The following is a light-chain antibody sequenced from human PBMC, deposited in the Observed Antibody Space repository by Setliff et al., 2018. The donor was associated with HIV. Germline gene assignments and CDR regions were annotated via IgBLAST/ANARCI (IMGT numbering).Light chain of an antibody. V-gene: IGLV3-21*03. Sequence: SYELTQPPSVSVAPGKTARITCGGNNIGSKSVHWYQQKPGQAPVLVVYDDNDRPSGIPERFSGSNSGNTATLTISRVEAGDEADYYCQVWDSSSDHFVVFGGGTQLTVL. CDR1: NIGSKS. J-gene: IGLJ2*01. CDR3: QVWDSSSDHFVV. CDR2: DDN.